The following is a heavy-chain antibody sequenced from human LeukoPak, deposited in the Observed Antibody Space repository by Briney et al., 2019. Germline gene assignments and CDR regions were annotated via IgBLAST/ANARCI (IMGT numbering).Heavy chain of an antibody. Sequence: SETLSLTCTVSDGSINWGWIRQPPGKGLEWVGSMSYSGSTFYNPSLKSRVTMSVDTSKNQLSLKLSSVTAADTAVYFCARLVSTGTHGYFDYWGQGTLVAVSS. CDR2: MSYSGST. J-gene: IGHJ4*02. CDR1: DGSIN. CDR3: ARLVSTGTHGYFDY. D-gene: IGHD2-8*02. V-gene: IGHV4-39*07.